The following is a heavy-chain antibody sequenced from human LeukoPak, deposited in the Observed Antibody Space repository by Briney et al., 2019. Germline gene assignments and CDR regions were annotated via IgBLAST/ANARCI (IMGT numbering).Heavy chain of an antibody. D-gene: IGHD3-22*01. V-gene: IGHV4-34*01. Sequence: PSETLSLTCAVYGGSFSGYYWSWIRQPPGKGLEWIGEINHSGSTNYNPSLKSRVTISVDTSKNQFSLKLSSVTAADTAVYYCARDRAEWQYYYDSSGHYYVGDAFDVWGQGTLVTVSS. CDR2: INHSGST. CDR1: GGSFSGYY. CDR3: ARDRAEWQYYYDSSGHYYVGDAFDV. J-gene: IGHJ3*01.